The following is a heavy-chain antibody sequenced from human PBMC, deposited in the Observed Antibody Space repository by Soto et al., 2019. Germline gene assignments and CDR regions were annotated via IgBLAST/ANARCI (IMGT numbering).Heavy chain of an antibody. Sequence: QVQLVQSGAEVKKPGASVKVSCKASGYTFTSYAMHWVRQAPGQRLEWMGWINAGNGNTKYSQKFQGRVTITRDTSASTAYMELSSLRSEDTAVYYCARSDPPYCSGGSCYFHYYYGMDVWGQGTTVTVSS. V-gene: IGHV1-3*01. CDR1: GYTFTSYA. D-gene: IGHD2-15*01. CDR2: INAGNGNT. J-gene: IGHJ6*02. CDR3: ARSDPPYCSGGSCYFHYYYGMDV.